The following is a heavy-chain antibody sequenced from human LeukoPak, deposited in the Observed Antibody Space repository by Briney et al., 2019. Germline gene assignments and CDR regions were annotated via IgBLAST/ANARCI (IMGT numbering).Heavy chain of an antibody. CDR3: AKGHYYDSSGYSSHGDY. Sequence: GGSLRLSCAASGFTFSSYGMHWARQAPGKGLEWVAFIRYDGSNKYYADSVKGRFTISRDNSKNTLYLQMNSLRAEDTAVYYCAKGHYYDSSGYSSHGDYWGQGTLVTVSS. D-gene: IGHD3-22*01. V-gene: IGHV3-30*02. J-gene: IGHJ4*02. CDR1: GFTFSSYG. CDR2: IRYDGSNK.